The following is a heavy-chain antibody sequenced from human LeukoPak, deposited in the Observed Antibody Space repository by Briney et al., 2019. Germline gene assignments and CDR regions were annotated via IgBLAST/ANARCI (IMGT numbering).Heavy chain of an antibody. CDR3: TTSLLWHGEFSN. D-gene: IGHD3-10*01. V-gene: IGHV3-74*01. Sequence: GGSLRLSCAASGFTFSSYWMHWVRQAPGKGLVWVSRINSDGSSTSYADSVKGRFTISRDDSKNTLFLQMNSLKTDDTAVYYCTTSLLWHGEFSNWGQGTLVTVSS. CDR1: GFTFSSYW. J-gene: IGHJ4*02. CDR2: INSDGSST.